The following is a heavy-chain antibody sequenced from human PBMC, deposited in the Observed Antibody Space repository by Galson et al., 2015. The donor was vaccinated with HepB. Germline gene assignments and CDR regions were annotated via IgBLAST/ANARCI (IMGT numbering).Heavy chain of an antibody. V-gene: IGHV1-2*06. D-gene: IGHD3-3*01. CDR2: INPNSGGT. CDR1: GYTFTGYY. Sequence: SVKVSCKASGYTFTGYYMHWVRQAPGQGLEWMGRINPNSGGTNYAQKFQGRVTMTRDTSISTAYMELSRLRSDDTAVYYCARDLVILEYYFDYWGQGTLVTVSS. J-gene: IGHJ4*02. CDR3: ARDLVILEYYFDY.